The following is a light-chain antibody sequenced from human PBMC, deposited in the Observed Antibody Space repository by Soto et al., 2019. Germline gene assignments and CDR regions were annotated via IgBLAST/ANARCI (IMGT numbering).Light chain of an antibody. J-gene: IGKJ1*01. CDR2: GIS. V-gene: IGKV3-20*01. CDR3: QQYHNSRT. CDR1: QSVDRRS. Sequence: IVLTQSPGTLSLSPGERATLSCRASQSVDRRSLAWYQQKPGQAPRLLISGISNRATGIPDRFSGSGSGADFTLTISRLAPEDFAVYYCQQYHNSRTFGQGTKVDIK.